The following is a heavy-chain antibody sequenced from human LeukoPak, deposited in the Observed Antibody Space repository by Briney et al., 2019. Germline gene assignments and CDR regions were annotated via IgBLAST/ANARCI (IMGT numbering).Heavy chain of an antibody. J-gene: IGHJ4*02. CDR2: ISAYNGNT. CDR1: GYTFTSYG. CDR3: ARQHLGYHDILTDSESGTTFDY. Sequence: ASVKVSCKASGYTFTSYGISWVRQAPGQGLEWMGWISAYNGNTNYAQKLQGRVTMTTDTSTSTAYMELRSLRSDDTAVYYCARQHLGYHDILTDSESGTTFDYWGQGTLVTVSS. D-gene: IGHD3-9*01. V-gene: IGHV1-18*01.